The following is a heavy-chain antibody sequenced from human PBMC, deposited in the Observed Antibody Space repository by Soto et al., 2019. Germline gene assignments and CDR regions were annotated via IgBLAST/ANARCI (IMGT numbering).Heavy chain of an antibody. CDR2: ISSSSSYI. D-gene: IGHD3-22*01. V-gene: IGHV3-21*01. CDR3: ARVNYYDSSGYYNSFDY. Sequence: GESLKISCAASGFTFSSYSMNWVRQAPGKGLEWVSSISSSSSYIYYTDSVKGRFTISRDNAKNSLYLQVNSLRAEDTAVYYCARVNYYDSSGYYNSFDYWGQGTLVTVSS. CDR1: GFTFSSYS. J-gene: IGHJ4*02.